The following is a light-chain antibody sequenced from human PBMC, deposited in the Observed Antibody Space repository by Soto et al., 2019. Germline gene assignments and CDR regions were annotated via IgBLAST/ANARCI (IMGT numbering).Light chain of an antibody. CDR2: DAS. Sequence: EMVVTQSPATLSLSPGERATLSCRTSQSVSNYLAWYQHKPGQAPRLLMYDASNRATGIPARFSGSGSGTDFPLSISRLGPEVFALYHCQQRSGWPRTFRQGTKVEIK. J-gene: IGKJ1*01. CDR3: QQRSGWPRT. CDR1: QSVSNY. V-gene: IGKV3-11*01.